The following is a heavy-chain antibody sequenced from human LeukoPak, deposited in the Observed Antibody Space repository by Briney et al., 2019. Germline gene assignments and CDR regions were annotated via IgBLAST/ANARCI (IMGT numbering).Heavy chain of an antibody. V-gene: IGHV3-48*04. CDR1: GFTFSGHN. Sequence: GGSLRLSCAASGFTFSGHNMSWVRQAPGKGLEWISFASISSGTIYYADSVNGRFRISRDNAKNSLDLEMNSLRVEDTAVYYCAREVSGWPDAFDIWGQGTTVIVSP. CDR2: ASISSGTI. J-gene: IGHJ3*02. D-gene: IGHD6-19*01. CDR3: AREVSGWPDAFDI.